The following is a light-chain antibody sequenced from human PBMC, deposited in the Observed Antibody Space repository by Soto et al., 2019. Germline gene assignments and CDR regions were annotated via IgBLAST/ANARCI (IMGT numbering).Light chain of an antibody. CDR3: QSYDSSLSVV. CDR2: GNS. CDR1: SSNIGAGYD. J-gene: IGLJ2*01. Sequence: QSVLTQPPSVSGAPGQRVTISCTGSSSNIGAGYDVHWYQQLPGTAPHLIIYGNSKRPSGVPDRFSGSKSGTSASLAITGLQAEDEADYYCQSYDSSLSVVFGGGTKLTVL. V-gene: IGLV1-40*01.